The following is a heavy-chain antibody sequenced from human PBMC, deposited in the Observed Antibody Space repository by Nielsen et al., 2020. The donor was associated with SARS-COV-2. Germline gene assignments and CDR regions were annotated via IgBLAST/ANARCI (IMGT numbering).Heavy chain of an antibody. CDR2: IDHSGST. Sequence: SETLSLTCAVYAGSFSGYYWTWIRQSPGKGLEWIGEIDHSGSTNYNPSLKSRVTISVDKSKNQFSLKLSSVTAADTAVYYCASQPEFDSSGYYYVSWFDPWGQGTLVTVSS. V-gene: IGHV4-34*01. J-gene: IGHJ5*02. CDR1: AGSFSGYY. CDR3: ASQPEFDSSGYYYVSWFDP. D-gene: IGHD3-22*01.